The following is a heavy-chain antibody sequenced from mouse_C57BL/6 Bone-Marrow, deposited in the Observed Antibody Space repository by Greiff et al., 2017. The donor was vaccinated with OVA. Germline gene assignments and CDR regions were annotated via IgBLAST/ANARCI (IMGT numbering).Heavy chain of an antibody. Sequence: EVKLVESGGGLVKPGGSLKLSCAASGFTFSSYAMSWVRQTPEKRLEWVATISDGGSYTYYPDNVKGRFTISRDNAKNNRYLQMSHLKSEDTAMYYCASWGDGYWGQGTTLTVSS. J-gene: IGHJ2*01. D-gene: IGHD3-3*01. CDR3: ASWGDGY. V-gene: IGHV5-4*03. CDR1: GFTFSSYA. CDR2: ISDGGSYT.